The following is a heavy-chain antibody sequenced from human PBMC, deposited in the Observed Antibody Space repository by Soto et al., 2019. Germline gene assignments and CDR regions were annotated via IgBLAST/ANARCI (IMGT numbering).Heavy chain of an antibody. V-gene: IGHV4-30-4*01. Sequence: KSSETLSLTFTVSNGSISSGDDYFSWIRQPPGKGLEGIGYIYYSGSTYYNPSFKSRVTISLETSKNQFSLRLSSVTAADTAVYYCARVSITLIRGVIITPRDYYYYGMDVWGQGTTVTVS. J-gene: IGHJ6*02. CDR1: NGSISSGDDY. D-gene: IGHD3-10*01. CDR3: ARVSITLIRGVIITPRDYYYYGMDV. CDR2: IYYSGST.